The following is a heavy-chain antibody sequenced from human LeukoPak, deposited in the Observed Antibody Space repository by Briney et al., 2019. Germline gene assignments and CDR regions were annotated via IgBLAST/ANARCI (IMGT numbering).Heavy chain of an antibody. CDR3: ARGRDDYTDYNWFEP. J-gene: IGHJ5*02. V-gene: IGHV4-34*01. CDR2: INHSAYT. D-gene: IGHD4-11*01. Sequence: PSETLSLTCAVSGVSFSGYYWSWIRQSPEKGLEWIGEINHSAYTNYNPSLESRVTISLDTSKTQFSPKLLSATAADTAVYYCARGRDDYTDYNWFEPWGQGTLVTVSS. CDR1: GVSFSGYY.